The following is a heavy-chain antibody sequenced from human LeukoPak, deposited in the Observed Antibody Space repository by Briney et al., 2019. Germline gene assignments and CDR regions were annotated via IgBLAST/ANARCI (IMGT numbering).Heavy chain of an antibody. Sequence: PGGSLRLSCAASGFTFSSYGMHWVRQAPGKGLEWVAFIRYDGSNKYYADPVKGRFTISRDNSKNTLYLQMNSLRAEDTAVYYCAKDRRIYYGSGSYHPFDYWGQGTLVTVSS. J-gene: IGHJ4*02. CDR3: AKDRRIYYGSGSYHPFDY. D-gene: IGHD3-10*01. V-gene: IGHV3-30*02. CDR1: GFTFSSYG. CDR2: IRYDGSNK.